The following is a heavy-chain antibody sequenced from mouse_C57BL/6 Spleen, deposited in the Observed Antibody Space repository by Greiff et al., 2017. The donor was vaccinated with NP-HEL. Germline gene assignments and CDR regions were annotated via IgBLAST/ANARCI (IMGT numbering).Heavy chain of an antibody. CDR2: ISDGGSYT. V-gene: IGHV5-4*03. D-gene: IGHD2-1*01. Sequence: EVKLVESGGGLVKPGGSLKLSCAASGFTFSSYAMSWVATISDGGSYTYYPDNVKGRFTISRDNAKNNLYLQMSHLKSEDTAMYYCARVGGGNFQAWFAYWGQGTLVTVSA. J-gene: IGHJ3*01. CDR3: ARVGGGNFQAWFAY. CDR1: GFTFSSYA.